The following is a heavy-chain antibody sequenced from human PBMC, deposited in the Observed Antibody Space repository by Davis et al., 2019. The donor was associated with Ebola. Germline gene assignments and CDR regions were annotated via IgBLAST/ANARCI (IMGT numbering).Heavy chain of an antibody. CDR3: AREGTVGATWGLYYYYGMDV. CDR1: GFTFSSYA. V-gene: IGHV3-23*01. D-gene: IGHD1-26*01. Sequence: GESLKISCAASGFTFSSYAMSWVRQAPGKGLEWVSATSASGGSTYNADSVKGRFTISRDNAKNSLYLQMNSLRAEDTAVYYCAREGTVGATWGLYYYYGMDVWGQGTTVTVSS. CDR2: TSASGGST. J-gene: IGHJ6*02.